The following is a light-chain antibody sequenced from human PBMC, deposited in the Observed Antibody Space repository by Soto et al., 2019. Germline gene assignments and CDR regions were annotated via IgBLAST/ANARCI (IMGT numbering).Light chain of an antibody. J-gene: IGLJ1*01. CDR1: ISDIGAYDY. CDR3: LSFTTAHTPI. V-gene: IGLV2-14*01. Sequence: QSPLTQPASVSGSPGQSLTISCTGTISDIGAYDYVSWFQQHPDKAPKLMISEVTNRPSGVSDRFSGSKSGNAASLTISGLQAEDEAYYFCLSFTTAHTPIFGTGTKVTVL. CDR2: EVT.